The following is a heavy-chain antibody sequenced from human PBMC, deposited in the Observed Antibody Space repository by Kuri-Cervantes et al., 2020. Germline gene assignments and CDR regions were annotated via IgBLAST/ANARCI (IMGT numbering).Heavy chain of an antibody. CDR3: AKDQVGATTSPSMQY. V-gene: IGHV3-30*02. D-gene: IGHD1-26*01. CDR1: GFTFSSYG. Sequence: GESLKISCAASGFTFSSYGMHWVRQAPGKGLEWVAVIWYDGSNKYYADSVKGRFTISRDNSKNTLYLQMNSLGAEDTAVYYCAKDQVGATTSPSMQYWGQGTRVTV. CDR2: IWYDGSNK. J-gene: IGHJ4*02.